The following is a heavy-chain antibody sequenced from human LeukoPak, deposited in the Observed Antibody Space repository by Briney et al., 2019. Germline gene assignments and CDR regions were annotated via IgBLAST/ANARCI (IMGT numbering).Heavy chain of an antibody. CDR3: AREFRPAERGGFDY. D-gene: IGHD6-13*01. CDR2: MNPNSGNT. V-gene: IGHV1-8*01. J-gene: IGHJ4*02. Sequence: ASVKVSCKASGYTFTSYDINWVRQATGQGLEWMGWMNPNSGNTGYVQKFQGRVTMTRNTSISTAYMELSSLRSEDTAVYYCAREFRPAERGGFDYWGQGTLVTVSS. CDR1: GYTFTSYD.